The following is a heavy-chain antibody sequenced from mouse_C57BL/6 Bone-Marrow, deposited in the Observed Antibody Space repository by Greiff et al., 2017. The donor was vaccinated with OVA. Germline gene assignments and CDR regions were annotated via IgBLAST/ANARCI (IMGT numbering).Heavy chain of an antibody. CDR1: GYNIKDDY. V-gene: IGHV14-4*01. Sequence: EVQLQQSGAELVRPGASVKLSCTASGYNIKDDYMHWVKQRPGQGLEWIGWIDPGNGDTDYAQKFQGKATITADTSSNTAYLQLSSLTSEDTAVYFCTKSNYDWCAYWGQGTLLTVSA. CDR3: TKSNYDWCAY. CDR2: IDPGNGDT. D-gene: IGHD2-5*01. J-gene: IGHJ3*01.